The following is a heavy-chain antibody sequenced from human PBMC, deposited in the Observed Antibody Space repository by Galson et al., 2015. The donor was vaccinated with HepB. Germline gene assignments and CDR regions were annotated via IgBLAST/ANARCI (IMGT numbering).Heavy chain of an antibody. CDR2: IKEDGSEK. V-gene: IGHV3-7*03. D-gene: IGHD5-12*01. Sequence: SLRLSCAASGFTFSNYWMSWVRQAPGKGLEWVANIKEDGSEKYYVDSVKGRFTISRDNAKNSLYLQMNSLRAEDTAVYYCARDVAPPSGYDCFDYWGQGTLVTVSS. CDR1: GFTFSNYW. J-gene: IGHJ4*02. CDR3: ARDVAPPSGYDCFDY.